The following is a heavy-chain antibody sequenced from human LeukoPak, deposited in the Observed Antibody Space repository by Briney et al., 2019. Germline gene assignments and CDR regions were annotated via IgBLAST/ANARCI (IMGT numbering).Heavy chain of an antibody. CDR2: INPNSGGT. V-gene: IGHV1-2*02. D-gene: IGHD5-12*01. Sequence: GASVKVSCKASGYIFTGYYMHWVRQAPGQGLEWMGWINPNSGGTNYVQKFQGRVTMTRDTSISTAYMELSRLRSDDTAVYYCAREERGGYRDWGQGTLVTVSS. CDR1: GYIFTGYY. CDR3: AREERGGYRD. J-gene: IGHJ4*02.